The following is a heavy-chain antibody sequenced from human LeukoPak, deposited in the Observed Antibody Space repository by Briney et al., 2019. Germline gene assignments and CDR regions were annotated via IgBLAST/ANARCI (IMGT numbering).Heavy chain of an antibody. Sequence: GASVKVSCKASGYTFTGYYMQWVRQAPGQGLEWMGWINPNSGGTNYAQKFQGRVTMTRDTSITTAYMELRRLRSDDTAVYYCARDKYLYYYGSGSYMDYWGQGTLVTVSS. D-gene: IGHD3-10*01. CDR2: INPNSGGT. CDR1: GYTFTGYY. V-gene: IGHV1-2*02. CDR3: ARDKYLYYYGSGSYMDY. J-gene: IGHJ4*02.